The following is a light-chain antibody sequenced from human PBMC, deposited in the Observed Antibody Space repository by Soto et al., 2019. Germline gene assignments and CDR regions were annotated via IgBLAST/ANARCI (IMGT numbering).Light chain of an antibody. J-gene: IGLJ1*01. CDR3: QSYDSSLSGYV. V-gene: IGLV1-40*01. CDR2: GNS. CDR1: SSNIGAGYD. Sequence: QSVLTHPPSVSGAPGQRVTISCTGSSSNIGAGYDVHWYQQLPGTAPKLPIYGNSNRPSGVPDRFSGSKSGTSASLAITGLQAEDEADYYCQSYDSSLSGYVFGTGTKVTVL.